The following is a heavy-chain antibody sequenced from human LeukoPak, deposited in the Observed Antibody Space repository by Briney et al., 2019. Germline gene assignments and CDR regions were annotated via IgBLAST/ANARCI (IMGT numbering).Heavy chain of an antibody. CDR2: ISSSSSTI. V-gene: IGHV3-48*01. J-gene: IGHJ4*02. CDR3: AKDPSSYSSGWYYFDY. CDR1: GFTYNTYS. Sequence: GGSLRLSCAASGFTYNTYSMNWVRQAPGRGLEWVSYISSSSSTIHYADSVKGRFTISRDNSKNTLYLQMNSLRAEDTAVYYCAKDPSSYSSGWYYFDYWGQGTLVTVSS. D-gene: IGHD6-19*01.